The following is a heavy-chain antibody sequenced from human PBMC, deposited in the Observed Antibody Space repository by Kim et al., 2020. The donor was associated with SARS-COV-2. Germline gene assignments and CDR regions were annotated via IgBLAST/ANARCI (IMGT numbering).Heavy chain of an antibody. V-gene: IGHV7-4-1*02. Sequence: ASVKVSCQASGYTFTNYYMNWVRQAPGQGLEGMGCINTKTGSPMYAQDFTGQFVFSLDTSVSTAYLQISSLKPEDSAVYYFATSPGGVRGDYWGQGTLVT. D-gene: IGHD3-10*01. CDR1: GYTFTNYY. J-gene: IGHJ4*02. CDR3: ATSPGGVRGDY. CDR2: INTKTGSP.